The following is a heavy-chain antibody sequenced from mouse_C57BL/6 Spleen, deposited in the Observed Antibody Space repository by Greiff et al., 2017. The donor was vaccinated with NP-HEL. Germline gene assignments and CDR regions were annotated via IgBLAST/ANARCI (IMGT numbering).Heavy chain of an antibody. D-gene: IGHD1-1*01. CDR3: ARRDPYYGSSPFAY. V-gene: IGHV1-64*01. CDR2: IHPNSGST. Sequence: VQLQQPGAELVKPGASVTLSCKASGYTFTSYWMHWVKQRPGQGLEWIGMIHPNSGSTNYNEKFKSKATLTVDKSSSTAYMQLSSLTSEDSAVYYCARRDPYYGSSPFAYWGQGTLVTVSA. J-gene: IGHJ3*01. CDR1: GYTFTSYW.